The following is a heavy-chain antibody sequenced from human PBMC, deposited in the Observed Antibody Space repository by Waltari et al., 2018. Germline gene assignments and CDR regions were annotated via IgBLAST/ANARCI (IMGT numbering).Heavy chain of an antibody. CDR3: ARTPVVPAAMGSFDY. Sequence: QVQLQESGPGLVKPSETLSLTCTVSGGSISSYYWSWIRQPPGKGLEWIGYIYYSGSTNYNPSLRSRVTISVDTSKNQFSLKLSSVTAADTAVYYCARTPVVPAAMGSFDYWGQGTLVTVSS. J-gene: IGHJ4*02. V-gene: IGHV4-59*01. CDR2: IYYSGST. CDR1: GGSISSYY. D-gene: IGHD2-2*01.